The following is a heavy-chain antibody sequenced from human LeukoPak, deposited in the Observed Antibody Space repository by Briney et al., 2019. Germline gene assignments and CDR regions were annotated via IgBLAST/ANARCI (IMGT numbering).Heavy chain of an antibody. D-gene: IGHD5-12*01. V-gene: IGHV1-69*05. J-gene: IGHJ4*02. Sequence: ASVKISCKASGGTFTSYAISWVRQTPGQGLEWMGGIIPIFGTANYTQTFQGRVTITTDESTSTAYMELSSLRSEDTAVYYCAIDPPTVCRYDAGWHRYFAYLVQGRIVTVSS. CDR2: IIPIFGTA. CDR3: AIDPPTVCRYDAGWHRYFAY. CDR1: GGTFTSYA.